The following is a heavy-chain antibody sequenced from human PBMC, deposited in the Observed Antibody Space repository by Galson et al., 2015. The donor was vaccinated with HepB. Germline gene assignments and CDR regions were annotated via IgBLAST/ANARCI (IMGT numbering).Heavy chain of an antibody. Sequence: SVKVSCKASGGTFSSYAISWVRQAPGQGLEWMGRIIPILGIANYAQKFQGRVTITADKSTSAAYMELSSLRSEDTAVYYCAVATRGGLYYFDYWGQGTLVTVSS. D-gene: IGHD5-12*01. V-gene: IGHV1-69*04. CDR2: IIPILGIA. CDR3: AVATRGGLYYFDY. CDR1: GGTFSSYA. J-gene: IGHJ4*02.